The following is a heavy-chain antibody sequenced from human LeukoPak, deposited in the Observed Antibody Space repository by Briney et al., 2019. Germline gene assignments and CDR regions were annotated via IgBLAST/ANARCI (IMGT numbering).Heavy chain of an antibody. D-gene: IGHD6-13*01. Sequence: PGGSLRLSCAASGFTFSGYWMMNWVRQAPGEGLEWVANINQDGSEKYYVDSVKGRFTISRDNAKNSVYLQMNNLRVEDTAVYYRASGTGSSYFYQFGINFWGQGTLVTVSS. CDR1: GFTFSGYW. CDR3: ASGTGSSYFYQFGINF. CDR2: INQDGSEK. J-gene: IGHJ4*02. V-gene: IGHV3-7*01.